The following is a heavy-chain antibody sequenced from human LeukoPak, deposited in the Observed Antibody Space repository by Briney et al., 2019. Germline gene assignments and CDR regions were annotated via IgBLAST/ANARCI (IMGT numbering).Heavy chain of an antibody. CDR3: ARGGGSGWYLDY. V-gene: IGHV3-7*01. Sequence: HSGGSLRLSCAASGFTFSRYWMSWVRQAPGKGLEWVANIKQDGSEKYYVDSVKGRFTISRDNAKNSLYLQMNSLRAEDTAVYYCARGGGSGWYLDYWGQGTLVTVSS. CDR1: GFTFSRYW. CDR2: IKQDGSEK. D-gene: IGHD6-19*01. J-gene: IGHJ4*02.